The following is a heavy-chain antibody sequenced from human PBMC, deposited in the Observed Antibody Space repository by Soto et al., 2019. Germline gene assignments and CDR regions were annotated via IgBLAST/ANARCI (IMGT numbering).Heavy chain of an antibody. V-gene: IGHV3-48*03. J-gene: IGHJ6*02. Sequence: PGGSLRLSCAAAGFTFSSYEMNWVRQAPGKGLGWVSYISSSGSTIYYADSVKGRFTISRDTAKNSLYLQMKSLRAEDTAVYYCARDPPATRHGMDVWGQGTTVTVSS. CDR2: ISSSGSTI. CDR1: GFTFSSYE. CDR3: ARDPPATRHGMDV.